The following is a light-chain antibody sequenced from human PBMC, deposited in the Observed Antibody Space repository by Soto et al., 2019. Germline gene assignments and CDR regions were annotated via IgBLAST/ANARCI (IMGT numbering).Light chain of an antibody. Sequence: EIVMTQSPATLSVSPGERATLSCRASQSVNSNLAWYRQKPGQAPRLLISDASTRDTGVPARFSGSGSGTEFTLTISSLQAEDSGIYYCQQYNFWPPLTFGGGTKVEI. J-gene: IGKJ4*02. CDR1: QSVNSN. CDR2: DAS. V-gene: IGKV3-15*01. CDR3: QQYNFWPPLT.